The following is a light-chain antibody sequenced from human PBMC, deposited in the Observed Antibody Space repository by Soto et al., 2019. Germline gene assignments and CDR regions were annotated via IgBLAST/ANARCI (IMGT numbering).Light chain of an antibody. CDR1: QSVHNF. V-gene: IGKV3-11*01. CDR2: GAS. J-gene: IGKJ1*01. Sequence: EIVLTQSPATLSLSPGDRAALSCKASQSVHNFLAWYQQKPGQAPRLLLYGASTRATGIPVRFSGSGSGTDFTLTISSLEPEDFAVYYCQQRYNWPRTFGQGTKVNIK. CDR3: QQRYNWPRT.